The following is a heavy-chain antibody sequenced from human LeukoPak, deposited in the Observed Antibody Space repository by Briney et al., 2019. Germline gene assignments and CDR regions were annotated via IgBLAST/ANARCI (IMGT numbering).Heavy chain of an antibody. CDR1: GFTFSSYA. Sequence: GGSLRLSCAASGFTFSSYAMSWVRQAPGKGLEWVSAISGSGDSTHYADSVKGRFTISRDNSKNTLYLQMNSLRAEDTAVYYCAKDARGSITMVRGVITPFDYWGQGTLVTVSS. CDR3: AKDARGSITMVRGVITPFDY. J-gene: IGHJ4*02. V-gene: IGHV3-23*01. D-gene: IGHD3-10*01. CDR2: ISGSGDST.